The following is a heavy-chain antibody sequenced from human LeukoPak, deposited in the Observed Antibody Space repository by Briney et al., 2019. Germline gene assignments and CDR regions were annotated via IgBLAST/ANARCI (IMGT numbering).Heavy chain of an antibody. CDR3: ARSRTSGDAALAGNY. D-gene: IGHD6-19*01. Sequence: PGGSLRLSCAASGFTFSNYWMIWVRQAPGQGLEWVANIKQDGSDKSYVDSVRGRFTISSDTPETSLYLQMNSLRAEETAVYYCARSRTSGDAALAGNYCGQGTLVTVYS. V-gene: IGHV3-7*01. J-gene: IGHJ4*02. CDR1: GFTFSNYW. CDR2: IKQDGSDK.